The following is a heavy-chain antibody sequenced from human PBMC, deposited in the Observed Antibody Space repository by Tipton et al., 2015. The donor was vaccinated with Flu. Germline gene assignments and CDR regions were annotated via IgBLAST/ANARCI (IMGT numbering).Heavy chain of an antibody. CDR1: GGSISSYY. CDR2: IYYSGST. CDR3: ARVDYYDSSGYYPFDY. Sequence: LRLSCTVPGGSISSYYWSWIRQPPGKGLEWIGYIYYSGSTNYNPSLKSRVTISVDTSKNQFSLKLSSVTAADTAVYYCARVDYYDSSGYYPFDYWGQGTLVTVSS. J-gene: IGHJ4*02. D-gene: IGHD3-22*01. V-gene: IGHV4-59*01.